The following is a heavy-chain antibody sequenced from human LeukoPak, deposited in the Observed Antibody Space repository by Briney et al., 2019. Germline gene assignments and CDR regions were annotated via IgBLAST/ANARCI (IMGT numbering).Heavy chain of an antibody. Sequence: ASVTVSCKASGYTFTSYGISWVRQAPGQGLEWMGWISAYNGNTNYAQKLQGRVTMTTDTSTSTAYMELRSLRSDDTAVYYCARVSRGVYYYDSSSYYYMDVWGKGTTVTISS. J-gene: IGHJ6*03. CDR2: ISAYNGNT. V-gene: IGHV1-18*01. D-gene: IGHD3-22*01. CDR1: GYTFTSYG. CDR3: ARVSRGVYYYDSSSYYYMDV.